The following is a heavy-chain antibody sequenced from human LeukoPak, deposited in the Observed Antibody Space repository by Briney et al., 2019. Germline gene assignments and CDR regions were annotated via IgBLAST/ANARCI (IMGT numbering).Heavy chain of an antibody. CDR2: IKQDGTEK. CDR1: GFTFSDYW. Sequence: GGSLRLSCAASGFTFSDYWMSWVRQAPGKGLEWVANIKQDGTEKYYVDSVKGRFTISRDNAKNSLYLQMNSLRAEDTAVYYCARPPTTVVTPADYWGRGTLVTVSS. V-gene: IGHV3-7*01. CDR3: ARPPTTVVTPADY. J-gene: IGHJ4*02. D-gene: IGHD4-23*01.